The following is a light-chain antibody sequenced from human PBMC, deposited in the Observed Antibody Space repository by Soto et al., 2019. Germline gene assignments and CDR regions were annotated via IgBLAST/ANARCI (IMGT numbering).Light chain of an antibody. CDR3: SSYTSSSTSV. V-gene: IGLV2-14*01. CDR1: SSDVGNYKY. Sequence: QSVLTQPASVSGSPGQSITISCTGTSSDVGNYKYVSWYQQHPGKAPKLMIYEVSNRPSGVSNRFSGSKSGNTASLTISGLQAEDETDYYCSSYTSSSTSVFGTGTKVTVL. J-gene: IGLJ1*01. CDR2: EVS.